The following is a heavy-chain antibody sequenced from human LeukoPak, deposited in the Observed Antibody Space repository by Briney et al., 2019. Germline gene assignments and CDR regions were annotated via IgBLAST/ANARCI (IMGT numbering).Heavy chain of an antibody. J-gene: IGHJ4*02. V-gene: IGHV4-34*01. D-gene: IGHD3-3*01. Sequence: SETLSLTCAVYGGSFSGYYWSWIRQPPGKGLEWIGEINHSGSTNYNPSLKSRVTISVDTSKNQFSLKLSSVTAADTAVYYCARGYTITIFGVVIMAFFDYWGQGTLVTVSS. CDR1: GGSFSGYY. CDR2: INHSGST. CDR3: ARGYTITIFGVVIMAFFDY.